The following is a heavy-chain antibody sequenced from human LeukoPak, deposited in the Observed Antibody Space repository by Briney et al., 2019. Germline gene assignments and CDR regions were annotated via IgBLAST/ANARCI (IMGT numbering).Heavy chain of an antibody. CDR2: ISYDGSNK. V-gene: IGHV3-30*18. D-gene: IGHD2-2*01. CDR1: GFTFSSYG. J-gene: IGHJ4*02. CDR3: AKDCSSTSCYGC. Sequence: PGGSLRLSCAASGFTFSSYGMHWVRQAPGKGLEWVAVISYDGSNKYYADSVKGRFTISRDNSKNTLYLQMNSLRAEDTAVYYCAKDCSSTSCYGCWGQGTLVTVSS.